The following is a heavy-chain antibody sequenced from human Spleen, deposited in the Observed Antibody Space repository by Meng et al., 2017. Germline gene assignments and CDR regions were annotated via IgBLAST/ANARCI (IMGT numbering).Heavy chain of an antibody. CDR1: GFTFSGSD. D-gene: IGHD3-3*02. J-gene: IGHJ3*02. Sequence: GESLKISCVVSGFTFSGSDVHWVRQASGKGLEWVGRIRSKTDTYATAFAASMKGRFTISRDDSKNTAYLQLNSLKTEDTAVYYCTVFSRGHIWGQGTMVTVSS. V-gene: IGHV3-73*01. CDR3: TVFSRGHI. CDR2: IRSKTDTYAT.